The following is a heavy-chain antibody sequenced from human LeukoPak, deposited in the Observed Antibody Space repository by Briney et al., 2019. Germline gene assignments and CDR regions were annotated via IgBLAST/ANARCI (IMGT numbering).Heavy chain of an antibody. CDR3: ARGKGAGYTYGGFDY. D-gene: IGHD5-24*01. CDR1: GFTLSNYE. J-gene: IGHJ4*02. V-gene: IGHV3-48*03. Sequence: GGSLRLSCAASGFTLSNYEMNWVRQAPGKGLEWVSYISSGGSAIYYANSVKGRFTISRDNAKNSLYLQMNSLRAEDTAVYYCARGKGAGYTYGGFDYWGQGTLVTVSS. CDR2: ISSGGSAI.